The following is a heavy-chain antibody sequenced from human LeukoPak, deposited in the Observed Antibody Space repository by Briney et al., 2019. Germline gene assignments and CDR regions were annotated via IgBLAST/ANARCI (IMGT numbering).Heavy chain of an antibody. Sequence: SETLSLTCAVYGGSFSGYYWSWIRQPPGKGLEWIGEINHSGSTNYSPSLKSRVTISVDTSKNQFSLKLSSVTAADTAVYYCARRMRYYPFDYWGQGTLVTVSS. CDR2: INHSGST. D-gene: IGHD3-10*01. V-gene: IGHV4-34*01. CDR3: ARRMRYYPFDY. J-gene: IGHJ4*02. CDR1: GGSFSGYY.